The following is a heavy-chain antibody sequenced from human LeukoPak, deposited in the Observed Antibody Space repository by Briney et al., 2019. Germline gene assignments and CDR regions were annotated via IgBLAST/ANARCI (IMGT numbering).Heavy chain of an antibody. D-gene: IGHD3-3*01. CDR2: IIPIFGTA. CDR3: ARTPSLRFLEWFNWFDP. CDR1: GGTFSSYA. V-gene: IGHV1-69*06. Sequence: GASVKVSCKASGGTFSSYAISWVRQAPGQGLEWMGGIIPIFGTANYAQKFQGRVTITADKSTSTAYMELSSLRSEDTAVYYCARTPSLRFLEWFNWFDPWGQGTLVTVSS. J-gene: IGHJ5*02.